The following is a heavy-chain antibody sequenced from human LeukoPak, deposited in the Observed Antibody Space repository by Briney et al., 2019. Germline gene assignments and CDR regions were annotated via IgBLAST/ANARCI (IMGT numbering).Heavy chain of an antibody. Sequence: SSETLSLTCTVSGGSISSSSYCWGWIRQPPGKGLEWIGSIYYSGSTYYNPSLKSRVTISVDTSKNQFSLKLSSVTAADTAVYYCARHIGDFWSGYYQYYFDYWGQGTLVTVSS. CDR1: GGSISSSSYC. D-gene: IGHD3-3*01. J-gene: IGHJ4*02. V-gene: IGHV4-39*01. CDR2: IYYSGST. CDR3: ARHIGDFWSGYYQYYFDY.